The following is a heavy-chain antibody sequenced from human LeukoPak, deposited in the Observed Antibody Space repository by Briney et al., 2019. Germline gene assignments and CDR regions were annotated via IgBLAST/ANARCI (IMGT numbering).Heavy chain of an antibody. CDR3: ARVSRGYSYGPIDY. V-gene: IGHV4-38-2*01. CDR1: GHCLSSGYY. J-gene: IGHJ4*02. CDR2: IYHSGST. Sequence: SETLSLSCDVSGHCLSSGYYWGWIRQPPGKGLEWIGSIYHSGSTNYNPSLKSRVTISVDTSKNQFSLNLNSVTAADTAVYYCARVSRGYSYGPIDYWGQGTLVTVSS. D-gene: IGHD5-18*01.